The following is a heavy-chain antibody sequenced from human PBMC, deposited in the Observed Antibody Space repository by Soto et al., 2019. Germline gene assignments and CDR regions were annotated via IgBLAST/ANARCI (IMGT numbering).Heavy chain of an antibody. CDR2: ISGSGGTT. Sequence: EVELLESGGGLVQPGGSLRLSCAASGFTFTSQTMSWVRQAPGKGLEWGSSISGSGGTTYYADSVKGRFTISKDNSKNTLYLQMYSLRAEDTATYYCARLVRSWGQGTLVTVS. V-gene: IGHV3-23*01. J-gene: IGHJ1*01. CDR3: ARLVRS. D-gene: IGHD2-15*01. CDR1: GFTFTSQT.